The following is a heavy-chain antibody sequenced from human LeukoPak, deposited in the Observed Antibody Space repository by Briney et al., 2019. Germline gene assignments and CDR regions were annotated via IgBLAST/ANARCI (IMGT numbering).Heavy chain of an antibody. CDR3: AKEEHSSFDY. D-gene: IGHD6-13*01. Sequence: GRSLRLSCAASGFTFDDYAMHWVRQAPGKGLEWVSGISWNSGSIGYADSVKGRFTISRDNAKNSLYLQMNSLRAGDTALYYCAKEEHSSFDYWGQGTLVTVSS. CDR2: ISWNSGSI. V-gene: IGHV3-9*01. J-gene: IGHJ4*02. CDR1: GFTFDDYA.